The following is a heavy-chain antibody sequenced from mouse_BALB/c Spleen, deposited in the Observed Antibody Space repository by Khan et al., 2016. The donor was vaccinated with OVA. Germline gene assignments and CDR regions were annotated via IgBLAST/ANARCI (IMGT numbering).Heavy chain of an antibody. CDR3: ARLGYWLAY. Sequence: QVQLQQPGAELVRPWSSVKISCTASGYSFSSYWVNWVKRKPGRDLVWIGQIYTESGNTSYNGHFKGRTTLTADTSSSTAYMQLSTVTSDDSAVYSRARLGYWLAYWGQGTLVTVSA. V-gene: IGHV1-80*01. J-gene: IGHJ3*01. D-gene: IGHD2-14*01. CDR2: IYTESGNT. CDR1: GYSFSSYW.